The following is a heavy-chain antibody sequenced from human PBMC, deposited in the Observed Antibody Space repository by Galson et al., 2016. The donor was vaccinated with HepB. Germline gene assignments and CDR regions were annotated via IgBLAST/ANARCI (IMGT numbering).Heavy chain of an antibody. J-gene: IGHJ4*02. CDR1: GFSFSNYA. CDR2: VSSDGNTH. CDR3: ARDAKDHSILGDYGDHFHY. V-gene: IGHV3-30*03. D-gene: IGHD4-17*01. Sequence: SLRLSCAASGFSFSNYALHWVRQAPGKGLEWVAVVSSDGNTHFYGDAVKGRFTISRDNSKNTLFLHMNGLRPDDTAVYYCARDAKDHSILGDYGDHFHYWGQGSLVTVSS.